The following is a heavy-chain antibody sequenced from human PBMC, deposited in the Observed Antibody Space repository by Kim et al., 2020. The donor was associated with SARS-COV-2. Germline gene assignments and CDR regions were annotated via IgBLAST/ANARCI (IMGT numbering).Heavy chain of an antibody. CDR1: GYSISSGYY. D-gene: IGHD3-10*01. CDR3: ARDLGPTITMVREGWFDP. CDR2: IYHSGST. V-gene: IGHV4-38-2*02. Sequence: SETLSLTCTVSGYSISSGYYWGWIRQPPGKGLEWIGSIYHSGSTYYNPSLKSRVTISVDTSKNQFSLKLSSVTAADTAVYYCARDLGPTITMVREGWFDPWGQGALVTVSS. J-gene: IGHJ5*02.